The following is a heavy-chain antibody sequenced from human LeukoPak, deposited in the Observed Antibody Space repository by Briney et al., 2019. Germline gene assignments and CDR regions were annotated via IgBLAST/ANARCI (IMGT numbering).Heavy chain of an antibody. D-gene: IGHD6-13*01. CDR2: IYYSGST. CDR1: GGSISSYY. V-gene: IGHV4-59*01. CDR3: ASGPGAAAGTGRVDY. Sequence: SETLSLTCTVSGGSISSYYWSWIRQPPGKGLEWIGYIYYSGSTNYNPSLKSRVTISVDTSKNQFSLKLSSVTAADTAVYYCASGPGAAAGTGRVDYWGQGTLVTVSS. J-gene: IGHJ4*02.